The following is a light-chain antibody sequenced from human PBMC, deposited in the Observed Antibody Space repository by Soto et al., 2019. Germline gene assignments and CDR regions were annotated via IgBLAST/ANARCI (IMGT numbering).Light chain of an antibody. CDR2: GAS. Sequence: EIVLTQSPGTLSLSPGERATLSCRASQSVSSSYLAWYQQKPGQAPRPLIYGASSRAIGIPDRFSGSGSGTDFTLTISRLEPEDFAVYYCQQYVSSPLTFGKGTKVEIK. CDR1: QSVSSSY. V-gene: IGKV3-20*01. CDR3: QQYVSSPLT. J-gene: IGKJ1*01.